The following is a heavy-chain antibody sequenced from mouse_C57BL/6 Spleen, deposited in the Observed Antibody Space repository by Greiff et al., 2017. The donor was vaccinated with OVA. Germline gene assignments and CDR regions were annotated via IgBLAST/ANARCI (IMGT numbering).Heavy chain of an antibody. J-gene: IGHJ3*01. Sequence: EVQLVESVGGLVKPGGSLKLSCAASGFTFSSYTMSWVRQTPEKRLEWVATISGGGGNTYYPDSVKGRFTISRDNAKNTLYLQMSSLRSEDTALYYCARPLYYGYDGFAYWGQGTLVTVSA. CDR3: ARPLYYGYDGFAY. V-gene: IGHV5-9*01. CDR1: GFTFSSYT. CDR2: ISGGGGNT. D-gene: IGHD2-2*01.